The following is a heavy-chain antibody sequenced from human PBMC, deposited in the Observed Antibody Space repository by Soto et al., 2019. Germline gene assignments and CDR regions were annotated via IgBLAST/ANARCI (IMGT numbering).Heavy chain of an antibody. J-gene: IGHJ3*02. V-gene: IGHV3-48*01. D-gene: IGHD2-21*01. CDR2: INIVSSRI. CDR1: GFNISDYP. Sequence: GGSLRLSCAASGFNISDYPMNWVRQAPGKGLEWVSYINIVSSRIYYSDSVKGRFTVSRDNAKNSLSLQMSSLRPEDTAVYFCARHQYSADAFDIWGQGTTVTVSS. CDR3: ARHQYSADAFDI.